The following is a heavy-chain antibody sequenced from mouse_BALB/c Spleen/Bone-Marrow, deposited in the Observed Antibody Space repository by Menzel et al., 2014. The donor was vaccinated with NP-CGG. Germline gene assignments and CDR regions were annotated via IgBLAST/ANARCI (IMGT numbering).Heavy chain of an antibody. J-gene: IGHJ3*01. CDR1: GFDFSGFW. V-gene: IGHV4-1*02. CDR3: ARLGYYGGFAY. D-gene: IGHD2-3*01. CDR2: INPDSSTI. Sequence: EVQLQQSGGGLVQPGGSLELSCAASGFDFSGFWMGWVRQAPGKGLEWIGEINPDSSTINYTPSLRDRFIISRDNAKNTLCLQMSKVRSEDTALYYCARLGYYGGFAYWGQGTLVTVSA.